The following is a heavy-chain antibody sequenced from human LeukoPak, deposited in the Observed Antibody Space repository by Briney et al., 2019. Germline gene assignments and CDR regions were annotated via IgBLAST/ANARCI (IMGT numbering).Heavy chain of an antibody. D-gene: IGHD2-2*02. CDR1: GYSFTSGHY. V-gene: IGHV4-38-2*02. CDR3: ARESPLVVVPAAIYYYYYMDV. CDR2: IYHTGSA. J-gene: IGHJ6*03. Sequence: PSETLSLTCSVSGYSFTSGHYWGWIRQPPGKGLEWIANIYHTGSAHYNPSLKSRVTISVDTSKNQFSLKLSSVTAADTAVYYCARESPLVVVPAAIYYYYYMDVWGKGTTVTVSS.